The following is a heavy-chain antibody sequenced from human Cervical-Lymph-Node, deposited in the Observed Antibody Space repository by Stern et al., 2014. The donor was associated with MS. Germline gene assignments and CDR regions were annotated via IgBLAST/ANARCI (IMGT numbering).Heavy chain of an antibody. Sequence: EVQLVQSGGVLVQPGGSLRLSCAASGFSFSGYWMHWLRQPPGKGPVWLSRMNSDGSRVNYADSVKGRFTISRDNAKYTLYLQMNSLRAEDTAVYYCARDVFTKAMDVWGQGTTVTVS. CDR2: MNSDGSRV. J-gene: IGHJ6*02. D-gene: IGHD5/OR15-5a*01. CDR3: ARDVFTKAMDV. V-gene: IGHV3-74*01. CDR1: GFSFSGYW.